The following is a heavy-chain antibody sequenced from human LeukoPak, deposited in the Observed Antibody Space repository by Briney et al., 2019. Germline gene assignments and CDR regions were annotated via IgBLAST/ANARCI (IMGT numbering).Heavy chain of an antibody. CDR1: GGSISRSNW. J-gene: IGHJ6*03. V-gene: IGHV4-4*02. D-gene: IGHD6-6*01. CDR3: ARDWGVSARPGYMDV. CDR2: IYHSGNT. Sequence: SETLSLTCAVSGGSISRSNWWSWVRQPPGKGLEWIGEIYHSGNTKYNPSLKSRVTISVDTSKNQFSLKLSSVTAADTAVYYCARDWGVSARPGYMDVWGKGTTVTVSS.